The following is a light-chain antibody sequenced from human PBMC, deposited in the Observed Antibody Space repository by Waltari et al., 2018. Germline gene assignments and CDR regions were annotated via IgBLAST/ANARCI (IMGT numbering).Light chain of an antibody. V-gene: IGKV4-1*01. CDR2: WAS. CDR1: QSVLYRSDNKNY. J-gene: IGKJ5*01. CDR3: QQYYGSPVT. Sequence: DIVMTQSPDYLAVSLGERATINCKSSQSVLYRSDNKNYLGWYQQKPGLPPKLLIYWASTRESGVPDRFSGSGSGTDFTLTISSLQAEDVAVYYCQQYYGSPVTFGQGTRLEIK.